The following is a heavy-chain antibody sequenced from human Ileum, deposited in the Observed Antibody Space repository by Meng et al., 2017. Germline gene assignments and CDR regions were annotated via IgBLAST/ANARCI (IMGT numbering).Heavy chain of an antibody. V-gene: IGHV4-4*02. CDR3: VRNEGYSLGD. Sequence: QVQLQGSGPGLWKPSGTLSLTCAVSGDSISSRDGWSWVRQPPGKGLEWIGEISQESGRTNYNPSLKSRVTISLDKSKNQFSLNLNSVTAADTAVYYCVRNEGYSLGDWGQGTLVTVSS. CDR2: ISQESGRT. J-gene: IGHJ4*02. D-gene: IGHD2-21*01. CDR1: GDSISSRDG.